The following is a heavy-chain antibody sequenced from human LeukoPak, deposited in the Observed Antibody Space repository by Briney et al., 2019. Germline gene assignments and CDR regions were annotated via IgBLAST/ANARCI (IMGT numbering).Heavy chain of an antibody. CDR1: GFPFDEHA. CDR3: STRLDEWFGESDYDY. V-gene: IGHV3-73*01. J-gene: IGHJ4*02. D-gene: IGHD3-10*01. CDR2: IRSKANSYAT. Sequence: QTGGSLRLSCAASGFPFDEHAMHWVRQASGKGLEWVGRIRSKANSYATAYAASVKGRFTISRDDSKNTAYLQMNSLKTEDTAVYYCSTRLDEWFGESDYDYWGQGTLVTVSS.